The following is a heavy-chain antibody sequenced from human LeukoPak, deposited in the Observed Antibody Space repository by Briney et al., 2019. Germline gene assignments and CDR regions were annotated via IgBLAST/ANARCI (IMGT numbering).Heavy chain of an antibody. V-gene: IGHV3-11*03. J-gene: IGHJ4*02. CDR3: AAGTAADF. CDR1: GIPFSDYY. CDR2: ISSSSSYT. D-gene: IGHD6-13*01. Sequence: GGSLRLSCVVSGIPFSDYYMNWIRQAPGKGLEWISYISSSSSYTDYADSVKGRFTISRDNAESALYLQLNSLRLEDTAVYYCAAGTAADFWGQGTLVTVSS.